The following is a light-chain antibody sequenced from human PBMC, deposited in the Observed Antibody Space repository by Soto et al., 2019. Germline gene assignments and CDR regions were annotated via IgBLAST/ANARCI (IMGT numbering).Light chain of an antibody. CDR3: QQYDTSPRT. CDR2: GAS. Sequence: EIVLTQSPGTLSLSPGERATLSCRASQSVNSNYLAWYQQKPGQRPRILIYGASSRATGIPDRFSGSGSGTDCTLTISRLEPEDFAVYYCQQYDTSPRTFGQGTKVEIK. CDR1: QSVNSNY. J-gene: IGKJ1*01. V-gene: IGKV3-20*01.